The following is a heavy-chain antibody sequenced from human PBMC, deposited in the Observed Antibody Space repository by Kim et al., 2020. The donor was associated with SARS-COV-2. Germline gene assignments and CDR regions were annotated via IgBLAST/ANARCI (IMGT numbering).Heavy chain of an antibody. CDR3: ARLCSSLDRYYFDY. D-gene: IGHD6-13*01. J-gene: IGHJ4*02. Sequence: SPPFQRQVTISADKSISTAYLQWSSLKASDTAMYYCARLCSSLDRYYFDYWGQGTLVTVSS. V-gene: IGHV5-51*01.